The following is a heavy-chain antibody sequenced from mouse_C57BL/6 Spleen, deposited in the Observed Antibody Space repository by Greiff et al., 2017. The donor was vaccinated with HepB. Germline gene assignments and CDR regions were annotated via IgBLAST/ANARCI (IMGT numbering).Heavy chain of an antibody. CDR2: INPNNGGT. CDR1: GYTFTDYY. V-gene: IGHV1-26*01. J-gene: IGHJ2*01. Sequence: EVQLQQSGPELVKPGASVKISCKASGYTFTDYYMNWVKQSHGKSLEWIGDINPNNGGTSYNQKFKGKATLTVDKSSSTAYMELRSLTSGDSAVYYCARGGEYYGSSYVLDYWGQGTTLTVSS. CDR3: ARGGEYYGSSYVLDY. D-gene: IGHD1-1*01.